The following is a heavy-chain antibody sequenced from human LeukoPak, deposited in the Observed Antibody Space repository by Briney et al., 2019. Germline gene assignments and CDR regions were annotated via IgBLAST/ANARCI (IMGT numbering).Heavy chain of an antibody. V-gene: IGHV1-18*01. CDR2: ISAYNGNT. D-gene: IGHD6-13*01. Sequence: EASVKVSCKASGYTFTSYGISWVRQAPGQGLEWMGWISAYNGNTDYAQKLQGRVTMTTDTSTSTAYMELRSLRSDDTAVYYCAKVEAAAGTLAHFDYWGQGTLVTVSS. CDR1: GYTFTSYG. CDR3: AKVEAAAGTLAHFDY. J-gene: IGHJ4*02.